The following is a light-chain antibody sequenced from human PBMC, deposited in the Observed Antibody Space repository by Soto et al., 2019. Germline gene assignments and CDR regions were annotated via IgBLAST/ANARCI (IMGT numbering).Light chain of an antibody. J-gene: IGLJ2*01. CDR2: DVN. CDR3: GSYTNSITLV. V-gene: IGLV2-14*03. Sequence: QSALTQPASVSGSPGQSITISCAGTSRDVGGYNYVSWYQHHPGKVPKLLIYDVNMRPPGISNRFSGSKSGNTASLTISGIQAEDEAYYYCGSYTNSITLVFGGGTKVTVL. CDR1: SRDVGGYNY.